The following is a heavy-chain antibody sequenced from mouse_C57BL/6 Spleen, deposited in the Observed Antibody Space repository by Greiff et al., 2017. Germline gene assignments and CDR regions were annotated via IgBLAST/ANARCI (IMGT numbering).Heavy chain of an antibody. CDR1: GFTFNTYS. CDR2: IRSKSSNYAS. D-gene: IGHD3-2*02. CDR3: VVERRTRTGPLGYDY. Sequence: EVQLVESGGGLVLPKGSLKLSCAASGFTFNTYSMHWVRQAPGKGLEWVARIRSKSSNYASYYADSVKDRFTISRDASQSMLYLQTDNLKTEDTAMDYCVVERRTRTGPLGYDYWGQGTTVTVSS. V-gene: IGHV10-3*01. J-gene: IGHJ4*01.